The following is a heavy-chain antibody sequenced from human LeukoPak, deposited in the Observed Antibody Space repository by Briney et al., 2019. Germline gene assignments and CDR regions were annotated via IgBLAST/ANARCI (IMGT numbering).Heavy chain of an antibody. CDR3: ARSSYSSSSSV. Sequence: GGSLRLSCAVSGFTFSGFWMSWSRQAPGKGLEWVASINSDGSEGYYADVVKGRFTIFRDNAKNSLYLQINSLRAEDTAVYYCARSSYSSSSSVWGQGTMVTVSS. D-gene: IGHD6-6*01. CDR1: GFTFSGFW. J-gene: IGHJ3*01. V-gene: IGHV3-7*03. CDR2: INSDGSEG.